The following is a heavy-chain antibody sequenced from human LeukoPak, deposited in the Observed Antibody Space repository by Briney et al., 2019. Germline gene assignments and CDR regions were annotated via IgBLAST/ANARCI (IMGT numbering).Heavy chain of an antibody. V-gene: IGHV3-23*01. D-gene: IGHD5-18*01. J-gene: IGHJ4*02. CDR2: ISGSGGST. CDR1: GFTFDDYG. CDR3: AKRNGIVDTTFFDY. Sequence: GGSLRLSCAASGFTFDDYGMSWVRQAPGKGLEWVSAISGSGGSTYYADSVKGRSTISRDNSKNTLYLQMNSLRAEDTAVYYCAKRNGIVDTTFFDYWGQGTLVTVSS.